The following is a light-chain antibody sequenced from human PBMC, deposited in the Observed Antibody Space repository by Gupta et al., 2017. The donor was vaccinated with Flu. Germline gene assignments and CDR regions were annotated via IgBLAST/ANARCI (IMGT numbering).Light chain of an antibody. J-gene: IGLJ1*01. CDR1: SSTFGAGYE. Sequence: QSALAQPPSVSGPPGQRVTISCTGSSSTFGAGYEVHWSQHLPGAAPKLLIYANSGRPSGVPARFSGSKSGISASLASTGLQTEDEADYYWQSYDSSLNAYVFGTGTRVTVL. CDR3: QSYDSSLNAYV. V-gene: IGLV1-40*01. CDR2: ANS.